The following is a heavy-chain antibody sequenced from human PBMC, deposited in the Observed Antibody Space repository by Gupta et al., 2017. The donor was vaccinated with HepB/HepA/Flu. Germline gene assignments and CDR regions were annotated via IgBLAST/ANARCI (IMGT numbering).Heavy chain of an antibody. V-gene: IGHV1-18*01. Sequence: QVQLVQSGAEEKKPAPSVKVSCKASGYTFTSSGISWVRQAPGQGLEWMGWISIYNGNIKYAQNFQGRVTMATDTSTRTAYMEMRSLRSDDTAVYYCARDLIDFWSGYYRVPGNNAWGQGTLGTVSS. J-gene: IGHJ5*02. D-gene: IGHD3-3*01. CDR2: ISIYNGNI. CDR3: ARDLIDFWSGYYRVPGNNA. CDR1: GYTFTSSG.